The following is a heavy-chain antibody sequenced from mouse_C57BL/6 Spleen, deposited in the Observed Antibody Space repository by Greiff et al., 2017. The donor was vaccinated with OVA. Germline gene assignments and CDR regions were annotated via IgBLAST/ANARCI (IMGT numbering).Heavy chain of an antibody. CDR1: GYTFTDYN. CDR3: ARGGTVVEGGYWYFDV. J-gene: IGHJ1*03. CDR2: INPNNGGT. Sequence: VQLQQSGPELVKPGASVKIPCKASGYTFTDYNMDWVKQSHGKSLEWIGDINPNNGGTIYNQKFKGKATLTVAKSSSTAYMELRSLTSEDTAVYYCARGGTVVEGGYWYFDVWGTGTTVTVSS. V-gene: IGHV1-18*01. D-gene: IGHD1-1*01.